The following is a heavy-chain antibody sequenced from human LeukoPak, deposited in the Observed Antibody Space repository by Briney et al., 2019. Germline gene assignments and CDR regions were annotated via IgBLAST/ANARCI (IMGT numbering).Heavy chain of an antibody. D-gene: IGHD3-22*01. J-gene: IGHJ3*02. CDR1: GGSLSSYY. CDR3: ARTDGLLLNAFDI. V-gene: IGHV4-59*01. Sequence: PSETLSLTCTVSGGSLSSYYWSWIRQPPGKGLEWIGYIYYSGSTNYNPSLKSRVTISVDTSKNQFSLKLSSVTAADTAVYYCARTDGLLLNAFDIWGQGTMVTVSS. CDR2: IYYSGST.